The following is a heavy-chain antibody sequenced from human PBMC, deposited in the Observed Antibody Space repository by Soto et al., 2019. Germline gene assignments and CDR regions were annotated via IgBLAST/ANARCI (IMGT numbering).Heavy chain of an antibody. CDR2: IWYDGSNK. D-gene: IGHD2-15*01. J-gene: IGHJ5*02. V-gene: IGHV3-33*01. Sequence: HPGGSLRLSCAASGFTFSSYGMHWVRQAPGKGLEWVAVIWYDGSNKYYADSVKGRFTISRDNSKNTLYLQMNSLRAEDTAVYYCARDEGYCSGGSCYNNWFDPWGQGTLVTVSS. CDR3: ARDEGYCSGGSCYNNWFDP. CDR1: GFTFSSYG.